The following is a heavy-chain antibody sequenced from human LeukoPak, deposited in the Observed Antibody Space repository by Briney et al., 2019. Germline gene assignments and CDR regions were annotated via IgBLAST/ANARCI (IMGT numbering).Heavy chain of an antibody. CDR1: GYTFTSYG. Sequence: ASVKVSCKASGYTFTSYGISWVRQAPGQGLEWMGWISAYYGNTNYAQKLQGRVTMTTDTSTSTAYMELRSLRSDDTAVYYCARARLLGESAPTGYSWFDPWGQGTLVTVSS. J-gene: IGHJ5*02. CDR2: ISAYYGNT. V-gene: IGHV1-18*01. D-gene: IGHD3-9*01. CDR3: ARARLLGESAPTGYSWFDP.